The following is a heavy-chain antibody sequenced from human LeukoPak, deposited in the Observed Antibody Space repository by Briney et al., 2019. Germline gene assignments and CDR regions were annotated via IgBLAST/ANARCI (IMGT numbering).Heavy chain of an antibody. Sequence: GVSLRLSCAASGFTFSSYGMHWVRQAPGKGLEWVAVISYDGSNKYYADSVKGRFTISRDNSKNTLYLQMNSLRAEDTAVYYCAKDVGWNYPYYFDYWGQGTLVTVSS. V-gene: IGHV3-30*18. CDR1: GFTFSSYG. J-gene: IGHJ4*02. CDR3: AKDVGWNYPYYFDY. D-gene: IGHD1-7*01. CDR2: ISYDGSNK.